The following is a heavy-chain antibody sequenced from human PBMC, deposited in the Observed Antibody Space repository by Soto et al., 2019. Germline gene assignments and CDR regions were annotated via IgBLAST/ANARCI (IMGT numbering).Heavy chain of an antibody. CDR3: ARTPRFLEWLLSPLDAFDI. Sequence: AASLNVSCKPSGYTFTSYDISWVRNAPGQRLEWMGWINAGNGNTKYSQKFQGRVTITRDTSASTAYMELSSLRSEDTAVYYCARTPRFLEWLLSPLDAFDIWG. CDR2: INAGNGNT. V-gene: IGHV1-3*01. CDR1: GYTFTSYD. J-gene: IGHJ3*02. D-gene: IGHD3-3*01.